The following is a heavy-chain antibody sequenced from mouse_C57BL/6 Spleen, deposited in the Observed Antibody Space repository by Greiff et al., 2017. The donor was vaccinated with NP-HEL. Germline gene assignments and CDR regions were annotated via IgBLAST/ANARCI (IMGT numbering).Heavy chain of an antibody. CDR3: ARNIYYYGSSYVPFDY. V-gene: IGHV1-82*01. CDR2: IYPGDGDT. Sequence: QVQLQQSGPELVKPGASVKISCKASGYAFSSSWMNWVKQRPGKGLEWIGRIYPGDGDTNYNGKFKGKATLTAEKSSSTAYMQLSSLTSEDSAVYFCARNIYYYGSSYVPFDYWGQGTTLTVSS. J-gene: IGHJ2*01. CDR1: GYAFSSSW. D-gene: IGHD1-1*01.